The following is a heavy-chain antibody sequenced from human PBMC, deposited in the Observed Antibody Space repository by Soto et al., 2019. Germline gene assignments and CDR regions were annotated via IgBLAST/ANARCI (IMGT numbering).Heavy chain of an antibody. D-gene: IGHD4-17*01. CDR1: GGSISSSSYY. CDR3: ARDSTVRPFDY. V-gene: IGHV4-39*07. CDR2: IYYSGST. Sequence: SETLSLTCSVSGGSISSSSYYWGWIRQPPGMGLEWIGNIYYSGSTYYNPSLKSRVTISVDRSKNQFSLKLSSVTAADTAVYYCARDSTVRPFDYWGQGTLVTVSS. J-gene: IGHJ4*02.